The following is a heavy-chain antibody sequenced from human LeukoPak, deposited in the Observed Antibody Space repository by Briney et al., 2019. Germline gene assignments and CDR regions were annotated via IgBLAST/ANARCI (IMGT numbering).Heavy chain of an antibody. CDR2: IRYDGSNK. Sequence: GGSLRLSCAASGFTFSSYGMHWVRQAPGKGLEWVAFIRYDGSNKYYADSVKGRFTISRDNSKNTLYLQMNSLGAEDTAVYYCASSNLRFLETYAFDIWGQGTMVTVSS. J-gene: IGHJ3*02. CDR3: ASSNLRFLETYAFDI. CDR1: GFTFSSYG. D-gene: IGHD3-3*01. V-gene: IGHV3-30*02.